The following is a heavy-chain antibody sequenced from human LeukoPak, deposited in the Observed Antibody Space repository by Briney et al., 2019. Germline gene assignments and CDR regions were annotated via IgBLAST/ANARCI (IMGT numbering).Heavy chain of an antibody. CDR1: VYTFTKYL. J-gene: IGHJ5*02. Sequence: GASVKVSCKTSVYTFTKYLIHWVRQAPGQGLEWMGTINPQGDITNYAQRFRGRITLTEDTSTSTVYMELSSLTSEDTAVYYCARPSYCVADNCGYWLDPWGPGTLVTVSS. CDR2: INPQGDIT. CDR3: ARPSYCVADNCGYWLDP. V-gene: IGHV1-46*01. D-gene: IGHD2-21*01.